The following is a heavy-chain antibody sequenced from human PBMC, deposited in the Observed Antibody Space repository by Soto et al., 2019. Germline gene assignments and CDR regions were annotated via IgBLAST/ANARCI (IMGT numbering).Heavy chain of an antibody. V-gene: IGHV4-4*07. Sequence: PSATLSITCVVSGGSISSYYWSWIRQPPGKGLEWIGRIYATGSTDYNPSLKSRLTMSVDMSKKQFSLTLRSVTAADTAMYYCVRDGTKNLRDWFDPWGQGILVTVSS. CDR2: IYATGST. D-gene: IGHD1-1*01. CDR3: VRDGTKNLRDWFDP. J-gene: IGHJ5*02. CDR1: GGSISSYY.